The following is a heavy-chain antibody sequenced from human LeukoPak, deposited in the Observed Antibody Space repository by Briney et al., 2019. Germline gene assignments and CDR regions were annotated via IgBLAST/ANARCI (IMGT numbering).Heavy chain of an antibody. CDR2: ISGSGGST. Sequence: GGSLRLSCAASGFTFSSYAMSWVRQAPGKGLEWVSAISGSGGSTYYADSVKGRFTISRDNAKNSLYLQMNSLRAEDTAVYYCARASRSATTSYWGQGTLVTVSS. CDR3: ARASRSATTSY. D-gene: IGHD1-1*01. V-gene: IGHV3-23*01. CDR1: GFTFSSYA. J-gene: IGHJ4*02.